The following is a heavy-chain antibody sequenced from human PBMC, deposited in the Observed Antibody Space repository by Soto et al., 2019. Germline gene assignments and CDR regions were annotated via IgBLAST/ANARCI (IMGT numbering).Heavy chain of an antibody. CDR3: AKGSGNNYDSSGYLGY. D-gene: IGHD3-22*01. V-gene: IGHV1-69*01. CDR1: GGTFSSYA. J-gene: IGHJ4*02. CDR2: FIPIFGTA. Sequence: QVQLVQSGAEVKKPGSSVKVSCKASGGTFSSYAITWVRQAPGQGLEWMGGFIPIFGTASYAQKFQGRVTITTDESTSTAYMELGSLRSDDTALYYCAKGSGNNYDSSGYLGYWGQGALVTVSS.